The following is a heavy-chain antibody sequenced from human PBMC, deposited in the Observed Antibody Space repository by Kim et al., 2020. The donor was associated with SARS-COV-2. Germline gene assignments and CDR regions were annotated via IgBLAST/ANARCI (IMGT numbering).Heavy chain of an antibody. J-gene: IGHJ5*02. CDR1: GYTFTSYA. Sequence: ASVKVSCKASGYTFTSYAMHWVRQAPGQRLEWMGWINAGNGNTKYSQKFQGRVTITRDTSASTAYMELSSLRSEDTAVYYCARDFPNYDFWSGYDWFDPWGQGTLVTVSS. V-gene: IGHV1-3*01. CDR2: INAGNGNT. CDR3: ARDFPNYDFWSGYDWFDP. D-gene: IGHD3-3*01.